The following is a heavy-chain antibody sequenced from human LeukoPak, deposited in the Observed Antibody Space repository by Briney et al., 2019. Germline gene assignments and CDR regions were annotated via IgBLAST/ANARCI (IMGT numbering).Heavy chain of an antibody. V-gene: IGHV1-69*13. D-gene: IGHD5-24*01. Sequence: ASVKVSCKASGGTFSSYAISWVRQAPGQGLEWMGGIIPIFGTANYAQKSQGRVTITADESTSTAYMELSSLRSEDTAVYYCARGDRDGYNYDARFDYWGQGTLVTVSS. CDR2: IIPIFGTA. CDR3: ARGDRDGYNYDARFDY. J-gene: IGHJ4*02. CDR1: GGTFSSYA.